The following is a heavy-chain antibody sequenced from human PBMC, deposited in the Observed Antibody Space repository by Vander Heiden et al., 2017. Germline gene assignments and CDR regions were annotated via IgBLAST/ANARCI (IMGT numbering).Heavy chain of an antibody. V-gene: IGHV3-48*01. J-gene: IGHJ4*02. CDR1: GFTFSRYN. CDR3: VRAYSGTSYGYFY. CDR2: ISASSSKT. D-gene: IGHD1-26*01. Sequence: EVQLVESGGGLVPPGGSLRLSCAAASGFTFSRYNMNWVRLAPGKGPEWVSYISASSSKTYYADSVKGRFTISRDNARNSLYLLMDSLRAEDTAVYYCVRAYSGTSYGYFYWGQGTLVTVSS.